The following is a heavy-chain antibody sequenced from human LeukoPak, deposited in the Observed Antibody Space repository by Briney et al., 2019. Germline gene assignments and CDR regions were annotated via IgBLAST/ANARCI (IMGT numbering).Heavy chain of an antibody. D-gene: IGHD2-21*01. J-gene: IGHJ3*02. CDR2: ISGPGDRT. CDR3: AKDAIARNGTWDAFDI. Sequence: SGGSLRLSCAASGFSFSNFAMNWVRQAPGKGLEWVSGISGPGDRTYYADSVKGRFTISRDNSKNTLYLQMNSLRAEDTAIYYCAKDAIARNGTWDAFDILGQETMVTVSS. V-gene: IGHV3-23*01. CDR1: GFSFSNFA.